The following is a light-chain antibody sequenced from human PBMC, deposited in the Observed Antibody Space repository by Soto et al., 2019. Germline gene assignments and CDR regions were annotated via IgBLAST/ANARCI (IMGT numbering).Light chain of an antibody. J-gene: IGKJ1*01. CDR3: QQYNSWPWT. CDR2: SAS. V-gene: IGKV3-15*01. Sequence: EIVLTQSPATLSASPGGRATLSCRASQSISDSLAWYQQKPCQAPRLLIYSASRGATGFPARFSGSGSGTDFTLTISSLQSEDFAVYYCQQYNSWPWTFGQGTKVDIK. CDR1: QSISDS.